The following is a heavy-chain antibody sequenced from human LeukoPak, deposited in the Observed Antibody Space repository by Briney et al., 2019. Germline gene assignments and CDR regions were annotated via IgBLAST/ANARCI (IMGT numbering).Heavy chain of an antibody. D-gene: IGHD2-2*01. V-gene: IGHV1-2*02. Sequence: ASVKVSCKASGYTFTSYGISWVRQAPGQGLEWMGWINPNSGGTKYAERFQGRVTMTRDTSITTAYMQLSGLRSDDTAVYYCARSVAEITSSCSACAEYFHQWGQGTLIIVSS. CDR2: INPNSGGT. CDR3: ARSVAEITSSCSACAEYFHQ. CDR1: GYTFTSYG. J-gene: IGHJ1*01.